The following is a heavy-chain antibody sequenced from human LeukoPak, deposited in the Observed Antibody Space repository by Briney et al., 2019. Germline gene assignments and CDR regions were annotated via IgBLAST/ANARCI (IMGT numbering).Heavy chain of an antibody. CDR3: TRDPAFYGSGD. D-gene: IGHD3-10*01. CDR2: IFTTENT. CDR1: GDSISDYY. J-gene: IGHJ4*02. Sequence: PSETLSLTCTVSGDSISDYYWSWIRQPAGRGLEWIGRIFTTENTDYNPSLTSRVTMSIDTSKNQFSLELRSVTAADTAVYYCTRDPAFYGSGDWGQGTLVTVSS. V-gene: IGHV4-4*07.